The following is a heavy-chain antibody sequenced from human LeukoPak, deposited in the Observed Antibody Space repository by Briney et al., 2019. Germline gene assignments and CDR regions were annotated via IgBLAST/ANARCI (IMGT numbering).Heavy chain of an antibody. J-gene: IGHJ1*01. CDR2: INHSGST. D-gene: IGHD3-22*01. CDR1: GGSFSGYY. Sequence: KPSETLSLTCAVYGGSFSGYYWSWIRQPPGKGLEWIGEINHSGSTNYNPSLKSRVTISVDTSKNQFSLKLSSVTAADTAVYYCARNRDYYDSSDPGEHWGQGTLVTVSS. CDR3: ARNRDYYDSSDPGEH. V-gene: IGHV4-34*01.